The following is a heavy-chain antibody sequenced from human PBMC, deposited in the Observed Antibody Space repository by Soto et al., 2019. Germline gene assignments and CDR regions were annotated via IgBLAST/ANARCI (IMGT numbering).Heavy chain of an antibody. J-gene: IGHJ4*02. CDR2: IYPGDSDT. D-gene: IGHD6-19*01. CDR1: GGSISSYY. V-gene: IGHV5-51*01. CDR3: ATRIAVAAVDY. Sequence: ETLSLTCTVSGGSISSYYWGWIRQPPGKGLEWMGIIYPGDSDTRYSPSFQGQVTISADKSISTAYLQWSSLKASDTAMYYCATRIAVAAVDYWGQGTLVTVSS.